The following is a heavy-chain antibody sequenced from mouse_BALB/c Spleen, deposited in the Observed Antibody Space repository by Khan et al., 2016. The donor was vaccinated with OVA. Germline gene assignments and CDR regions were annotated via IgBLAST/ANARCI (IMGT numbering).Heavy chain of an antibody. CDR3: AGTSYYGNYYFDY. CDR2: ISYSGST. V-gene: IGHV3-8*02. J-gene: IGHJ2*01. D-gene: IGHD2-10*01. CDR1: GDSITSGY. Sequence: EVQLQESGPSLVKPSQTLSLTCSVTGDSITSGYWNWIRKFPGNKLEYMGYISYSGSTYYNQSLKSRISITRDTSKNQHYLQLNSMTTEDSATYYCAGTSYYGNYYFDYWGQGTTLTVSS.